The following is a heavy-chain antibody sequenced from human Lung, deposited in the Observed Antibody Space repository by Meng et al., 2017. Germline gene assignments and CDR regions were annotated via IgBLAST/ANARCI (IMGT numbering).Heavy chain of an antibody. D-gene: IGHD4-23*01. CDR2: INPNNGDT. V-gene: IGHV1-2*06. Sequence: ASVKVFCKPSGYTFTAYYIPWVRQAPGQGLEWMGHINPNNGDTLYAQKFQGRVSMTSDTSISTVYVELSGLRSDDTAVYYCARDENISLGKLFGDYWGQGTLVTVSS. CDR1: GYTFTAYY. J-gene: IGHJ4*02. CDR3: ARDENISLGKLFGDY.